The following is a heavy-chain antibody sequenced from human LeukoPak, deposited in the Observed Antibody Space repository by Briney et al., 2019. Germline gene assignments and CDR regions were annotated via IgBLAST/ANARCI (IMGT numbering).Heavy chain of an antibody. Sequence: SETLSLTCAVYGGSFSGYYWSWIRQPPGKGLEWIGEINHSGSTNYNPSLKSRVTISVDTSKNQFSLKLSSVTAADTAVYYCARWGYYRAFDIWGQGTMVTVSS. CDR2: INHSGST. CDR1: GGSFSGYY. D-gene: IGHD1-26*01. CDR3: ARWGYYRAFDI. J-gene: IGHJ3*02. V-gene: IGHV4-34*01.